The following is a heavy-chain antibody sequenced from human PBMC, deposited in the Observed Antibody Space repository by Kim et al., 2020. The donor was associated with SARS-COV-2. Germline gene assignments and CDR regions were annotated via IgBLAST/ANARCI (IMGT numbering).Heavy chain of an antibody. J-gene: IGHJ4*02. V-gene: IGHV4-59*01. CDR3: ARDRTVCGGDCFDPYFDY. Sequence: KSRVTISVDTSKNQFSLKLSSVTAADTAVYYCARDRTVCGGDCFDPYFDYWGQGTLVTVSS. D-gene: IGHD2-21*01.